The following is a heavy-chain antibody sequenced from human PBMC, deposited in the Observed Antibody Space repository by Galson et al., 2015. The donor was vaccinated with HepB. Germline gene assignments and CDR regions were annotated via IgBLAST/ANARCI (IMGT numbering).Heavy chain of an antibody. Sequence: SLRLSCAASGITFSGSAIHWVRQASGKGPEWVGRIRSKANNYATSYVPSLEGRFTISRDDSKNMAYLHMRSLKSEDTAVYYCARLGDFSGYSSRWGQGTLVTVSS. CDR1: GITFSGSA. CDR2: IRSKANNYAT. D-gene: IGHD6-13*01. V-gene: IGHV3-73*01. CDR3: ARLGDFSGYSSR. J-gene: IGHJ4*01.